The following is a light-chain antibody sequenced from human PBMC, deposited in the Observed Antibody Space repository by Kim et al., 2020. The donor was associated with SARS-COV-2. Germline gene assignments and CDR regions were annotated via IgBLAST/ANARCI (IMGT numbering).Light chain of an antibody. CDR3: QQYSSYTGT. CDR2: AAS. J-gene: IGKJ1*01. Sequence: DIQMTQSPSSLAASVGDRVTIACRASQSINTYLNWYQQKPGKAPILLIYAASTLQSGVPSRFSGSGSGTDFTLTISSLQPEEFATYYCQQYSSYTGTFGQGTKVDIK. V-gene: IGKV1-39*01. CDR1: QSINTY.